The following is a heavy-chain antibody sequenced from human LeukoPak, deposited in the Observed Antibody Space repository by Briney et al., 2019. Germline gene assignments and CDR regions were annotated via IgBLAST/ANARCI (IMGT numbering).Heavy chain of an antibody. CDR3: AKAFSPSRYCSGGSCLDAFDI. CDR2: ISGSGGST. V-gene: IGHV3-23*01. CDR1: GFTFSSYA. J-gene: IGHJ3*02. D-gene: IGHD2-15*01. Sequence: PGGSLRLSCAAPGFTFSSYAMSWVRQAPGKGLEWVSAISGSGGSTYYADSVRGRFTISRDNSKNTLYLQMNSLRAEDTAVYYCAKAFSPSRYCSGGSCLDAFDIWGQGTMVTVSS.